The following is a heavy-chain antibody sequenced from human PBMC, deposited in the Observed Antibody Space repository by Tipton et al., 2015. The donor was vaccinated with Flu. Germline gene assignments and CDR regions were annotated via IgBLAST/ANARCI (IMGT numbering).Heavy chain of an antibody. CDR3: MRDREVDGFDI. J-gene: IGHJ3*02. V-gene: IGHV4-4*07. CDR2: IQSTGRT. CDR1: GGSISSYY. Sequence: GLVKPSETLSLTCTVSGGSISSYYWNWIRQSAGKGLEWIGRIQSTGRTNYNPSLRSRVTMSLDASKNQVSLKLTSVTAADTAVYYCMRDREVDGFDIWGPGTMVIVSS.